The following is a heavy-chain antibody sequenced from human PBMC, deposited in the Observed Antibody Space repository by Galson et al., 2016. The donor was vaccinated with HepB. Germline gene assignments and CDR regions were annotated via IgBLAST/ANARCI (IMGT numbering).Heavy chain of an antibody. CDR2: ISTNGGAI. J-gene: IGHJ4*02. V-gene: IGHV3-48*01. D-gene: IGHD5-12*01. Sequence: SLRLSCAASGFAFNSYTMNWVRQAPGKGLEWLSYISTNGGAIYYADSVKGRFTISRDNAQNLLFLQMNSLRTEDTAVYYCARDRGYNAFDYRPAYLGQGTLVTV. CDR3: ARDRGYNAFDYRPAY. CDR1: GFAFNSYT.